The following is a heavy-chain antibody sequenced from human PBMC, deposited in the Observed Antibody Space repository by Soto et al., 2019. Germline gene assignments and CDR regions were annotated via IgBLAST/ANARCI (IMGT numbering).Heavy chain of an antibody. V-gene: IGHV1-69*13. J-gene: IGHJ6*02. Sequence: SVKVSCKASGGTFSSYAISWVRQAPGQGLEWMGGIIPIFGTANYAQKFQGRVTITADESTSTAYMELSSLRSEDTAVYYCARVYYYDSSGYYNVYYYYGMDVWGQGTTVTVSS. CDR1: GGTFSSYA. CDR3: ARVYYYDSSGYYNVYYYYGMDV. CDR2: IIPIFGTA. D-gene: IGHD3-22*01.